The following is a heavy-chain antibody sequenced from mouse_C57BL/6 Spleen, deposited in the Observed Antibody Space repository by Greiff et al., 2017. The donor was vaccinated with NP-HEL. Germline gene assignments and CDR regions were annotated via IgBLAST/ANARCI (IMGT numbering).Heavy chain of an antibody. CDR3: ARDEGGTRGYFDV. CDR1: GFTFSDYY. V-gene: IGHV5-16*01. CDR2: INYDGSST. Sequence: EVHLVESEGGLVQPGSSMKLSCTASGFTFSDYYMAWVRQVPEKGLEWVANINYDGSSTYYLDSLKSRFIISRDNAKNILYLQMSSLKSEDTATYYCARDEGGTRGYFDVWGTGTTVTVSS. D-gene: IGHD3-1*01. J-gene: IGHJ1*03.